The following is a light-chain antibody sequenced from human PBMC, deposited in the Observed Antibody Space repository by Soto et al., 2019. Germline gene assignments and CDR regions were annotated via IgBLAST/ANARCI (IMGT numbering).Light chain of an antibody. CDR1: SGHSTYI. Sequence: QTVVTQSSSASASLGSSVKLTCTLSSGHSTYIIAWHQQQPGKAPRYLMKLEGFGTYNKGSGVPDRFSGSSSGADRYLTISNLQSEDEADYYCETWDSNTRIFGGGTKVTVL. J-gene: IGLJ2*01. CDR2: LEGFGTY. CDR3: ETWDSNTRI. V-gene: IGLV4-60*03.